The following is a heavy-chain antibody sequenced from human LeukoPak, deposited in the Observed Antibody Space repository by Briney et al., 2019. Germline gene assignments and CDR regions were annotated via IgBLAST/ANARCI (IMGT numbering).Heavy chain of an antibody. J-gene: IGHJ4*02. V-gene: IGHV3-30*18. D-gene: IGHD4-17*01. CDR3: AKDQDRGDYGFDY. Sequence: PGRSLRLSCAASGFTFSSYGMHWVRQAPGKGLEWVAVISYDGSNKYYADFVKGRFTISRDNSKNTLYLQMNSLRAEDTAVYYCAKDQDRGDYGFDYWGQGTLVTVSS. CDR1: GFTFSSYG. CDR2: ISYDGSNK.